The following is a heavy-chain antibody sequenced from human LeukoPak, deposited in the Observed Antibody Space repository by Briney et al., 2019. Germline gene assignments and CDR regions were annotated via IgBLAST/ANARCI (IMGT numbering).Heavy chain of an antibody. J-gene: IGHJ4*02. CDR2: ISGNGVNT. Sequence: GGSLRLSCAASGFTFSSYAMSWVRQAPGKGLEWVSGISGNGVNTYYADSVKGRFTISRDNSKNTLYLQMNSLRAEDTAVYYCAKDRGSGWYRLDFRGQGTLVPVSS. D-gene: IGHD6-19*01. CDR1: GFTFSSYA. CDR3: AKDRGSGWYRLDF. V-gene: IGHV3-23*01.